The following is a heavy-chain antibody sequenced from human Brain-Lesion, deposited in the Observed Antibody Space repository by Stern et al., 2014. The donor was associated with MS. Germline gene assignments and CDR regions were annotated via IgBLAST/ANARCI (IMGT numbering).Heavy chain of an antibody. Sequence: MQLVESGPGLVKPSQTLSLTCSVSGGSISSGSYYWNWIRQPAGKGLEWIGRIYASGSTNSRPSLYSRVFISGDTSKNQFSLKLSSVTAADAAMYYCVRETGGYTYGDTDFFDFWGQGTLVTVSS. CDR2: IYASGST. CDR1: GGSISSGSYY. D-gene: IGHD5-18*01. J-gene: IGHJ4*02. V-gene: IGHV4-61*02. CDR3: VRETGGYTYGDTDFFDF.